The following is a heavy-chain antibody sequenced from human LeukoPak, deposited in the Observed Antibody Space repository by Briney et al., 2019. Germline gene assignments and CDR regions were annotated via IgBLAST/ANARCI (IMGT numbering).Heavy chain of an antibody. D-gene: IGHD1-1*01. V-gene: IGHV3-74*01. CDR3: ARAEGHNWNFHWGY. J-gene: IGHJ4*02. CDR2: INTDGSST. CDR1: GFTFSSYW. Sequence: GGSLRLSCAASGFTFSSYWMHWVRQAPGKGLVWVSRINTDGSSTSYADSVKGRFTISRDNAKNTLYLQMNSLRAEDTAVYYCARAEGHNWNFHWGYWGQGTLVTVSS.